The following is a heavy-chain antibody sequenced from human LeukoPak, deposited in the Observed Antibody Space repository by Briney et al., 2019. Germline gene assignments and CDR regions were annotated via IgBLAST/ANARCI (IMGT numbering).Heavy chain of an antibody. J-gene: IGHJ5*02. D-gene: IGHD3-10*01. CDR2: MNPNSGNT. CDR3: ARGPVPEFITMVRGVIIANNWFDP. V-gene: IGHV1-8*02. CDR1: GYTFTGYY. Sequence: ASVKVSCKASGYTFTGYYMHWVRQAPGQGLEWMGWMNPNSGNTGYAQKFQGRVTMTRNTSISTAYMELSSLRSEDTAVYYCARGPVPEFITMVRGVIIANNWFDPWGQGTLVTVSS.